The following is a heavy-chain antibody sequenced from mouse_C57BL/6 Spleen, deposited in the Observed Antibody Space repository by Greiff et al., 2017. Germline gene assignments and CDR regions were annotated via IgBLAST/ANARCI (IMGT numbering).Heavy chain of an antibody. D-gene: IGHD1-1*01. V-gene: IGHV1-42*01. Sequence: DVKLQESGPELVKPGASVKISCKASGYSFTGYYMNWVKQSPEKSLEWIGEINPSTGGTTYNQKFQAKATLTVDKSSNTAYMQLKSLTSEDSAVYYCARSYYGSSRDYWGQGTTLTVSS. CDR3: ARSYYGSSRDY. CDR1: GYSFTGYY. CDR2: INPSTGGT. J-gene: IGHJ2*01.